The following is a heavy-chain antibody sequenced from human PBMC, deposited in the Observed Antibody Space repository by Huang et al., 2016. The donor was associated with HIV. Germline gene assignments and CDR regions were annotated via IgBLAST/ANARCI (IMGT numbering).Heavy chain of an antibody. CDR3: ATGFDVFFDF. CDR2: FGHEIGET. V-gene: IGHV1-24*01. Sequence: QVQLVQSRAEVKKPGASVKVSCKVSEYTLTELSIHWVRQPPGKGLEWMGGFGHEIGETSYAQKFQGRVTMTEDTSTETAFMELSGRRPEDTAVYYCATGFDVFFDFWGQGTLVTVSS. D-gene: IGHD3-9*01. J-gene: IGHJ4*02. CDR1: EYTLTELS.